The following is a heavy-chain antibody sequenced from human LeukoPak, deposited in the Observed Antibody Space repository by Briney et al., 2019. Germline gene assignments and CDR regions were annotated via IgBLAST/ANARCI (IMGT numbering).Heavy chain of an antibody. CDR3: ARAPTRSSDVLTGYIFDS. D-gene: IGHD3-9*01. CDR2: IYYSGST. V-gene: IGHV4-39*07. J-gene: IGHJ4*02. CDR1: GGSISSSSYY. Sequence: SETLSLTCTVSGGSISSSSYYWGWIRQPPGKGLEWIGSIYYSGSTYYDPSLKSRVTISVDTSKSQFFLNLNSVTAADTAVYYCARAPTRSSDVLTGYIFDSWGQGTLVTVSS.